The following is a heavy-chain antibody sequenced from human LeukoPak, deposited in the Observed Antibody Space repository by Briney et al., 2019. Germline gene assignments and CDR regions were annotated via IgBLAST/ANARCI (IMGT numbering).Heavy chain of an antibody. J-gene: IGHJ4*02. CDR3: TRRAGDLWELTD. CDR1: GFTFSGSA. V-gene: IGHV3-73*01. Sequence: GGSLRPSCAASGFTFSGSAMHWVRQASGKGLEWVGRIKSKADNYATAYAASVKGRFTISRDDSKNTAYLQMNSLKTEDTAVYYCTRRAGDLWELTDWGQGTLVTVSS. D-gene: IGHD1-26*01. CDR2: IKSKADNYAT.